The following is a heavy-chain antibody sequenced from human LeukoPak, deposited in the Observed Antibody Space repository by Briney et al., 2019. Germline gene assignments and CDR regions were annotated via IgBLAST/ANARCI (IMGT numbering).Heavy chain of an antibody. CDR2: ISNSGSTI. V-gene: IGHV3-48*03. D-gene: IGHD3-10*01. Sequence: GGSLRLSCAASGFTFSSYEMNWVRQAPGKGLEWVSYISNSGSTIYYADSVKGRFTISRDNAKNSLYLQMNSLRAEDTAVYYCERNMVRGVPTFDYWGQGTLVTVSS. CDR3: ERNMVRGVPTFDY. CDR1: GFTFSSYE. J-gene: IGHJ4*02.